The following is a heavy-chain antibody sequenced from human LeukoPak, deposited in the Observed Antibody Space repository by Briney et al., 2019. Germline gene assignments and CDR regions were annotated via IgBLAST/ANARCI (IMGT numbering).Heavy chain of an antibody. Sequence: GGSLRLSCAAYGFTFSSYWMSWVRQAPGKGLEWVANIKQDGSEKYYVDSVRGRFTISRDNAKNSLYLQMNSLRAEDTAVYYCARGYGDYNPFDYWGQGTLVTVSS. D-gene: IGHD4-17*01. CDR3: ARGYGDYNPFDY. V-gene: IGHV3-7*01. CDR2: IKQDGSEK. CDR1: GFTFSSYW. J-gene: IGHJ4*02.